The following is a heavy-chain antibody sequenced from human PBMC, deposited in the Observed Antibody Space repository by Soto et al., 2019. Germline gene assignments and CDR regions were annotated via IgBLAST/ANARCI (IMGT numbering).Heavy chain of an antibody. J-gene: IGHJ6*02. D-gene: IGHD6-19*01. CDR3: ARDRIAVVSLDYYYYGMDV. Sequence: SQTLSLTCAISGDSVSSNSAVWNWNRQSPSRGLEWLGRTYYRSKWYNDYAVSVKSRITINPDTSKNQFSLQLNSVTPEDTAVYYCARDRIAVVSLDYYYYGMDVWGQGTTVTVSS. V-gene: IGHV6-1*01. CDR1: GDSVSSNSAV. CDR2: TYYRSKWYN.